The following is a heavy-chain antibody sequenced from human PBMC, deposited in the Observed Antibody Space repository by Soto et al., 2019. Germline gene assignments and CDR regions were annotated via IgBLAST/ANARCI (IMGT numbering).Heavy chain of an antibody. CDR2: IYYSGST. V-gene: IGHV4-39*01. CDR3: ARQRGQLAPHH. Sequence: SETLSLTCTVSGGSISSSSYYWGWIRQPPGKGLEWIGSIYYSGSTYYNPSLKSRVTISVDTSKNQFSLKLSSVTAADTAVYYCARQRGQLAPHHWSQGTLGTVS. CDR1: GGSISSSSYY. D-gene: IGHD6-6*01. J-gene: IGHJ5*02.